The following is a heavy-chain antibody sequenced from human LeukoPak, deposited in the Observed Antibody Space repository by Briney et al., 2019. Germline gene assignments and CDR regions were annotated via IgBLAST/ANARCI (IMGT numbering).Heavy chain of an antibody. Sequence: SETLSLTCTVSGGSISSSSYYWGWIRQPPGKGLEWIGSIYYSGSTYYNPSLKSRVTISVDTSKNQFSLKLSSVTAADTAVYYCARGRSSSGCYENFYYYYYMDVWGKGTTVTVSS. D-gene: IGHD6-19*01. CDR2: IYYSGST. CDR1: GGSISSSSYY. J-gene: IGHJ6*03. CDR3: ARGRSSSGCYENFYYYYYMDV. V-gene: IGHV4-39*07.